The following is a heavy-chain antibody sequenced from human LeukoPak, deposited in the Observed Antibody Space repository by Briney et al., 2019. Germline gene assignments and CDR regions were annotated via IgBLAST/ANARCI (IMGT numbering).Heavy chain of an antibody. V-gene: IGHV3-30*02. CDR3: AKGGTMVRGVIITAGLDY. D-gene: IGHD3-10*01. CDR2: IRYDGSNK. J-gene: IGHJ4*02. CDR1: GFTFSSYG. Sequence: GGSLRLSCAASGFTFSSYGMHWVRQAPGKGLEWVAFIRYDGSNKYYADSVKGRFTISRDNAKNSLYLQMNSLRAEDTAVYYCAKGGTMVRGVIITAGLDYWGQGTLVTVSS.